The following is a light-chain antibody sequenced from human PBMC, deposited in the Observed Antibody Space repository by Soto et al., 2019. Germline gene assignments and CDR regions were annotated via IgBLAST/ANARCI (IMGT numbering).Light chain of an antibody. CDR1: QDVGGY. J-gene: IGKJ4*01. CDR3: QQYKDWPPLT. Sequence: EIVLTQSPATLSLSPGDRATLSCRASQDVGGYLSWFQQKPGQAPRLLIYDASIRAPGIPARFSGSESGTVFNLTISSLEPEDFAVYYCQQYKDWPPLTFGGGTKVEIK. V-gene: IGKV3-11*01. CDR2: DAS.